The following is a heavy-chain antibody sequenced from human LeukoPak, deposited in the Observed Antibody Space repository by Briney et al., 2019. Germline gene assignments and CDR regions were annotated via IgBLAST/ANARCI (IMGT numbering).Heavy chain of an antibody. V-gene: IGHV1-18*01. CDR2: ISGYNGNT. D-gene: IGHD4-23*01. Sequence: ASVKVSCKASGYTFTNYGINWVRQAPGHGLEWMGWISGYNGNTNYAQKLQGRVTMTTDTSTTTAYMELRSLRSDDTAMYYCARGDYGGNPDHWGQGTLVTVSS. J-gene: IGHJ4*02. CDR3: ARGDYGGNPDH. CDR1: GYTFTNYG.